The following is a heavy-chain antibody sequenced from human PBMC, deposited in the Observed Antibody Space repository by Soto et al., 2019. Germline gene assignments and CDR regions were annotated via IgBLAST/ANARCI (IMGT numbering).Heavy chain of an antibody. CDR3: ARDRGYYYDSSGYYGPYYYGLDV. Sequence: VSWISKEKGKGLEWVSYISCSSSTIYYADSVKGRFTISRDNAKNSLYLQMNSLRAEDTAVYYCARDRGYYYDSSGYYGPYYYGLDVWGQGTTVTVSS. J-gene: IGHJ6*02. D-gene: IGHD3-22*01. CDR2: ISCSSSTI. V-gene: IGHV3-48*01.